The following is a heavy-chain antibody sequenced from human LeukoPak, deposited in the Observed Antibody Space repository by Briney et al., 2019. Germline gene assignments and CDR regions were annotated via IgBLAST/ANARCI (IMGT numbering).Heavy chain of an antibody. CDR1: GFTFSNYG. V-gene: IGHV3-30*18. J-gene: IGHJ4*02. CDR2: VSYEGKSQ. Sequence: GGSLRLSCATSGFTFSNYGMHWVRQAPGKGLEWVAVVSYEGKSQYYADSVRGRFTISRDNSKNTLYLQMNSLRGEDAAVYYCAKEGTAQISTWYDYWGQGTLVTVSP. CDR3: AKEGTAQISTWYDY. D-gene: IGHD6-13*01.